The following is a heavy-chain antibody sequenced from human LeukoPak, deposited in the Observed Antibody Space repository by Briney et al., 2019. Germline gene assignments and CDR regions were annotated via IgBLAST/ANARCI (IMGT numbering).Heavy chain of an antibody. D-gene: IGHD2-21*02. V-gene: IGHV3-64*04. CDR3: AREIVTGFWFDY. Sequence: PGGSLRLSCSASGFTFSSYAMHWVRQAPGKGLEYVSAISSNGGSTYYADSVKGRFTISRDNAKNSLYLQMNSLRAEDTAVYYCAREIVTGFWFDYWGQGTLVTVSS. CDR1: GFTFSSYA. J-gene: IGHJ4*02. CDR2: ISSNGGST.